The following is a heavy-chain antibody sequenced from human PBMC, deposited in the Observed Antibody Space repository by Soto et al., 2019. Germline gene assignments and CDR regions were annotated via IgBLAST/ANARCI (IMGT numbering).Heavy chain of an antibody. J-gene: IGHJ4*02. Sequence: QVQLVQSGAEVKKPGASVKVSCKASGYTFTSYYMHWVRQAPGQGLEWMGIINPSGGSTSYAQKFQGRVTMTRDTSTSTVYMELSSLRSEDSAVYYCARDGGAYCGGDCYSGGAYYFDYWGQGTLVTVSS. CDR2: INPSGGST. CDR3: ARDGGAYCGGDCYSGGAYYFDY. CDR1: GYTFTSYY. D-gene: IGHD2-21*02. V-gene: IGHV1-46*01.